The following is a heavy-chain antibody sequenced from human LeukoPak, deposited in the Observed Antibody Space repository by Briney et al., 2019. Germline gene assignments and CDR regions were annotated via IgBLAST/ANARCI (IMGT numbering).Heavy chain of an antibody. Sequence: GRSLRLSCAASGFTFSSYAMHWVRQAPGKGLEWVSAISGSGASTYYADSVKGRFTISRDNSKNTLYLQMNSLRVEDTAVYYCAKDPAVANTARRFQHWGQGTLVTVTS. CDR2: ISGSGAST. D-gene: IGHD6-19*01. J-gene: IGHJ1*01. CDR1: GFTFSSYA. CDR3: AKDPAVANTARRFQH. V-gene: IGHV3-23*01.